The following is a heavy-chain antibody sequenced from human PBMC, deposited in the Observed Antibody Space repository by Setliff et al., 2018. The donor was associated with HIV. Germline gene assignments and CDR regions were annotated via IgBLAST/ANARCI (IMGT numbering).Heavy chain of an antibody. Sequence: SGPTLVNPTQTLTLTCTFSGFSISGGGVGVGWIRQPPGKGLEWLALIFGDDDKRYTPSLKRRLSLTKDTSKSQVTLTMTDLDPVDTATYYCAHMNYSLLTGYYTGFDYWGQGMLVTVSS. CDR2: IFGDDDK. CDR1: GFSISGGGVG. J-gene: IGHJ4*02. V-gene: IGHV2-5*02. D-gene: IGHD3-9*01. CDR3: AHMNYSLLTGYYTGFDY.